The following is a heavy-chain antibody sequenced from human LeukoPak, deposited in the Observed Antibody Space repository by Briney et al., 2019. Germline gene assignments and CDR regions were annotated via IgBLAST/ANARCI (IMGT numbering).Heavy chain of an antibody. CDR1: GFTFSGSA. V-gene: IGHV3-23*01. Sequence: GGSLRLSCAASGFTFSGSAMGWVRQAPGKGLEWVSAISTSGGTTYYADSVKGRFTISRDNSKNTLYLQMNSLRAEDTAVYYCAQQLGYCSRGSCYFTYWGQGTLVTVSS. D-gene: IGHD2-15*01. CDR3: AQQLGYCSRGSCYFTY. J-gene: IGHJ4*02. CDR2: ISTSGGTT.